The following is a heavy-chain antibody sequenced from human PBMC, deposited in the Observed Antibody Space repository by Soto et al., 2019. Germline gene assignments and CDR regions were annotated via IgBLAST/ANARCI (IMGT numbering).Heavy chain of an antibody. CDR1: GYSFNSHW. J-gene: IGHJ5*02. D-gene: IGHD3-22*01. V-gene: IGHV5-10-1*01. CDR2: IDPGDSYT. Sequence: GESLKISCKGSGYSFNSHWISWVRQMPGKGLEWMGRIDPGDSYTNYSPSFQGHVTISADKSISTAYLQWSSLKASDTAMYYCASEGYYDSSGYYYSWFDPWGQGTLVTVSS. CDR3: ASEGYYDSSGYYYSWFDP.